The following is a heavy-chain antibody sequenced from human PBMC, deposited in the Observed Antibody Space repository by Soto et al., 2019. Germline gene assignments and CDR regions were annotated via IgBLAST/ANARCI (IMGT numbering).Heavy chain of an antibody. CDR3: ARARNYFDY. CDR2: ISAYNGNT. CDR1: GYTFTSYG. J-gene: IGHJ4*02. Sequence: ASVKVSCKASGYTFTSYGISWVRQAPGQGLEWMGWISAYNGNTNYAQKLQGRVTMTRDTSTRTVYMELSSLRSEDTAVYYCARARNYFDYWGQGTLVTVSS. V-gene: IGHV1-18*04.